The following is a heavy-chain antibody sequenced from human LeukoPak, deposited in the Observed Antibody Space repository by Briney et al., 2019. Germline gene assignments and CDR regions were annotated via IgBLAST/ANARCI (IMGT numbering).Heavy chain of an antibody. CDR3: AGERGEEYSSGWYKTNYFDN. D-gene: IGHD6-13*01. Sequence: SETLSLTCTVSGGSISSSSYYWGWIRQPPGKGLEWIGSIYYSGSTYYNPSLKSRVTISVDTSKNQFSLKLSSVTGADTAVYYCAGERGEEYSSGWYKTNYFDNWGQGIRVTVSS. CDR2: IYYSGST. V-gene: IGHV4-39*07. CDR1: GGSISSSSYY. J-gene: IGHJ4*02.